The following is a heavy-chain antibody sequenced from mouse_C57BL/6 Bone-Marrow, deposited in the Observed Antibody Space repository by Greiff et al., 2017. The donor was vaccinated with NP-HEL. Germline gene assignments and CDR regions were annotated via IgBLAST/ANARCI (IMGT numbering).Heavy chain of an antibody. CDR1: GYSFTSYY. Sequence: QVQLQQSGPELVKPGASVKISCKASGYSFTSYYIHWVKQRPGQGLVWIGWIYPGSGNTKYNEKFKGKATLTADTSSSTAYMQLSSLTSEDSAVYYCAGGYYVAYWGQGTLVTVSA. J-gene: IGHJ3*01. CDR3: AGGYYVAY. V-gene: IGHV1-66*01. CDR2: IYPGSGNT. D-gene: IGHD1-1*01.